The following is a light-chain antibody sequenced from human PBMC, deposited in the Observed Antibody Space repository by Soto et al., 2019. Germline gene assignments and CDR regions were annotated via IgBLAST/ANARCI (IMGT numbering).Light chain of an antibody. CDR2: TAS. Sequence: DLQMTQSPSSLSASVGDRVTISCRASQSISTYLNWYQQTPGKAPKLLIHTASILQSGVPSRFSGSASGTDFTLTITNVQPEDFAIYYCQQSYNIPLTFGPGTKVDIQ. V-gene: IGKV1-39*01. J-gene: IGKJ3*01. CDR1: QSISTY. CDR3: QQSYNIPLT.